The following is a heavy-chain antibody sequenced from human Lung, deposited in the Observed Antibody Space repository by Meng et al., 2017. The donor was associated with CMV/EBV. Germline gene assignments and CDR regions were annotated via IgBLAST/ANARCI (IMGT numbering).Heavy chain of an antibody. Sequence: ASVXVSXKAFAYTFTGYYLHWVRQAPGQGLEWMGWINANSGGTNYAQKFQGRVTMTRDTAIGTAYMSLSRLRSDDTAVYYCARGSYYYDSSGPFDPWGQGXLVTFSS. CDR3: ARGSYYYDSSGPFDP. J-gene: IGHJ5*02. CDR2: INANSGGT. D-gene: IGHD3-22*01. V-gene: IGHV1-2*02. CDR1: AYTFTGYY.